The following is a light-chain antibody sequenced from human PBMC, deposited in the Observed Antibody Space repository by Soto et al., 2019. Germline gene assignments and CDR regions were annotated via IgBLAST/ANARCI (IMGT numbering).Light chain of an antibody. CDR1: SSNIGAGYD. CDR3: QSYDSSLSGYV. J-gene: IGLJ1*01. Sequence: QSALTQPPSVSGAPGQRVTISCPGSSSNIGAGYDVHWYQQLPGTAPKLLIYGNSNRPSGVPDRFSGSKSGTSASLAITGLQAEDDADYYCQSYDSSLSGYVFGTGTKVTVL. CDR2: GNS. V-gene: IGLV1-40*01.